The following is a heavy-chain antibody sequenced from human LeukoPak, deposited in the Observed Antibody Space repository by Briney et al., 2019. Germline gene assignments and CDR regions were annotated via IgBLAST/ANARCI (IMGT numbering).Heavy chain of an antibody. Sequence: SQTLSLTCAISGDSVSRDSIAWNWIRQSPSRGLEWLGRTCYKSAWYNDYAVSVKGRITINSDTSKNQFSLQLNSVTPEDTAVYYCARGTGWPQFDYWGQGTLVTVSS. CDR2: TCYKSAWYN. V-gene: IGHV6-1*01. CDR3: ARGTGWPQFDY. D-gene: IGHD6-19*01. J-gene: IGHJ4*02. CDR1: GDSVSRDSIA.